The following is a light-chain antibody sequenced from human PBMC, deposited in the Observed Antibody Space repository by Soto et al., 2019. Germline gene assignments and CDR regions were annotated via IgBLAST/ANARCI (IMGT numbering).Light chain of an antibody. J-gene: IGKJ1*01. V-gene: IGKV1-5*03. CDR1: QSISSW. Sequence: DIQMTQSPSTLSASVGDRVTITCRASQSISSWLAWYQQKPGKAPKLLIYKAASLESGVPSRVSGSGSGTEFTLTISILQPDDFATYYCQQYNSYWTFGQGTKVEIK. CDR2: KAA. CDR3: QQYNSYWT.